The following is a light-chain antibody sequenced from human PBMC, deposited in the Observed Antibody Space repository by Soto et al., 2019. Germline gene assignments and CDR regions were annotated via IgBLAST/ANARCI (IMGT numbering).Light chain of an antibody. CDR1: QTVFSTQ. CDR3: QQYSSSRT. Sequence: EIVLTQSPGTLSLSPGERATLSCRASQTVFSTQLAWYQQKPGQAPRLLIYGASNRATGIPDRFSGSGSGSDFTLTISRLEPEDFAVYYCQQYSSSRTFGQGTKVEIK. J-gene: IGKJ1*01. V-gene: IGKV3-20*01. CDR2: GAS.